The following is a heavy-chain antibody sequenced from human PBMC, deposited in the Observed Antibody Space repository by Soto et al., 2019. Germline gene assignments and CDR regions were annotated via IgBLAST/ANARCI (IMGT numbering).Heavy chain of an antibody. Sequence: EVQLVESGGGVVRPGGSLRLSCAASGFTFDDHGMTWVRQAPGKGLEWVSGITWNGATTGYADSVKGRFTISRDNAKNSLYLQMNSLRVADTALYYCARDGGVVVAVDAFDVWGQGTMVTVSS. CDR1: GFTFDDHG. J-gene: IGHJ3*01. CDR3: ARDGGVVVAVDAFDV. D-gene: IGHD6-19*01. CDR2: ITWNGATT. V-gene: IGHV3-20*04.